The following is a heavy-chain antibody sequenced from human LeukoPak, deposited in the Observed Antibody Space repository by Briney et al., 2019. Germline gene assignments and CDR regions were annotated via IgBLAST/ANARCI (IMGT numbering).Heavy chain of an antibody. D-gene: IGHD6-6*01. J-gene: IGHJ4*02. V-gene: IGHV4-61*02. Sequence: TLSLTCTVSGSISSGSYYWSWIRQPAGKGLEWIGRIYTSGSTNYNPSLESRVTISVDTSKNQFSLKLTSLTAADTAVYYCAREGQQLVPPFDYWGQGTLVTVSS. CDR2: IYTSGST. CDR3: AREGQQLVPPFDY. CDR1: GSISSGSYY.